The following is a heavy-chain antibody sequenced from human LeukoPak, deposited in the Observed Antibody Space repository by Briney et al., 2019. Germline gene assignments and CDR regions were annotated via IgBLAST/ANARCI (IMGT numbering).Heavy chain of an antibody. V-gene: IGHV3-15*01. Sequence: GGSLRLSCAASGFTFSNAWMSWVRQAPGKGLEWVGRIKSKTDGGTTDYAAPVKGRFTISRDDSKNTLYLQMNSLKTEDTAVYYCTTSGVSAITIFGVVIPPPYDMDVWGQGNLVTVSS. CDR3: TTSGVSAITIFGVVIPPPYDMDV. CDR1: GFTFSNAW. CDR2: IKSKTDGGTT. D-gene: IGHD3-3*01. J-gene: IGHJ4*02.